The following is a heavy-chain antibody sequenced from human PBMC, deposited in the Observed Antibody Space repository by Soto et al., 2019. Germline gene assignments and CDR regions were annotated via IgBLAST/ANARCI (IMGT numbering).Heavy chain of an antibody. CDR2: IYYSGST. D-gene: IGHD1-26*01. V-gene: IGHV4-59*08. CDR1: GGSITSYY. CDR3: ARQAYSGSYSRGGFDY. Sequence: ASETLSLTCSVSGGSITSYYWSWIRQPPGKGLEWIAYIYYSGSTNYNPSLKSRVTISVDTSKNQFSLKLSSVTAADTAVYYCARQAYSGSYSRGGFDYWGQGTLVTVSS. J-gene: IGHJ4*02.